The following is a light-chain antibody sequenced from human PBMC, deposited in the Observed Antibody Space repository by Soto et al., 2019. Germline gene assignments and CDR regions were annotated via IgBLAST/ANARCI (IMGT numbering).Light chain of an antibody. CDR3: ASQTSPNMWI. CDR1: SSDIGKSKY. V-gene: IGLV2-14*01. J-gene: IGLJ2*01. CDR2: EVN. Sequence: QSALTQPASVSGSPGQSITFPCTGTSSDIGKSKYVSWFQQLPGKAPRLIIYEVNSRPSGISDRFSGSKSGNSASLTISGLQPEDESTYYCASQTSPNMWIFGGGTKLTVL.